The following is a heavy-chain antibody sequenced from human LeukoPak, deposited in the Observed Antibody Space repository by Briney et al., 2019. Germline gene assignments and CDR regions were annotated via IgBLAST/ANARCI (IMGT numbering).Heavy chain of an antibody. J-gene: IGHJ3*02. V-gene: IGHV4-59*08. CDR2: IYYSGST. CDR1: GGSISSYY. CDR3: ARGFDAHNAFDI. Sequence: SETLSLTCTVSGGSISSYYWSWIRQPPGKGLEWIGYIYYSGSTNYNPSLKSRVTISVDTSKNQFSLKLTSVTAADTAAYYCARGFDAHNAFDIWGQGTMVTVSS. D-gene: IGHD3-9*01.